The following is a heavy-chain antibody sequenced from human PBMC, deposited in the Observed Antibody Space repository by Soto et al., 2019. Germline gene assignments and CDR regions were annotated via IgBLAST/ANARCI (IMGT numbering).Heavy chain of an antibody. V-gene: IGHV3-48*01. Sequence: EVQLVESGGGLVQPGGSLRLSCAVSGFTFSNYGMSWVRQAQGKGLEWISNTSPSTSNKFYADSVKGRLNIYRDNAKDTLYLQINSLRAEDTAVYYCARDPYQWVSSGWFANWFDPWRQGTLVIVSS. CDR2: TSPSTSNK. D-gene: IGHD6-19*01. CDR1: GFTFSNYG. CDR3: ARDPYQWVSSGWFANWFDP. J-gene: IGHJ5*02.